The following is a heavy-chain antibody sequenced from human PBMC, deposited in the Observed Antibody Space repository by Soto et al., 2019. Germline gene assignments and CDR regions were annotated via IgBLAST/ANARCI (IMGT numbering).Heavy chain of an antibody. Sequence: PGGSLRLSCAASGFTFDDYGMSWVRQAPGKGLEWVSGINWNGGSTGYADSVKGRFTISRDNAKNSLYLQMNSLRAEDTALYHCTRHSSSWQQTASPCYYKDAWGNGTTVTVS. D-gene: IGHD6-13*01. V-gene: IGHV3-20*01. CDR2: INWNGGST. CDR3: TRHSSSWQQTASPCYYKDA. CDR1: GFTFDDYG. J-gene: IGHJ6*03.